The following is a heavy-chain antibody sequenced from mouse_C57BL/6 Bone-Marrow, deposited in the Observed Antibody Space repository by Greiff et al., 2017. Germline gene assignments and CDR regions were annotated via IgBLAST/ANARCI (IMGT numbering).Heavy chain of an antibody. D-gene: IGHD2-4*01. CDR2: ISDGGSYT. CDR1: GFTFSSYA. J-gene: IGHJ3*01. V-gene: IGHV5-4*01. CDR3: AREDYDAFSGFAY. Sequence: DVKLVESGGGLVKPGGSLKLSCAASGFTFSSYAMSWVRQTPEKRLEWVATISDGGSYTYYPDNVKGRFTISRDNAKNNLYLQMSHLKSEDTAMYYCAREDYDAFSGFAYWGQGTLVTVSA.